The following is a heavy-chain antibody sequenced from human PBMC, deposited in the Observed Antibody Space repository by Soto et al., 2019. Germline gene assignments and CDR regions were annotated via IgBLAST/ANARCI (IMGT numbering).Heavy chain of an antibody. CDR1: GGSFSDYS. D-gene: IGHD3-10*01. Sequence: SETLSLTCAVYGGSFSDYSWTWIRQPPGKGLEWIGEINHSGSTYYNPPLKSRVTISVDTSKNQFSLKLTSVTAADTAVYYCARQGDYYGSGSSNYWYFDLWGRGTLVTVSS. CDR2: INHSGST. V-gene: IGHV4-34*01. J-gene: IGHJ2*01. CDR3: ARQGDYYGSGSSNYWYFDL.